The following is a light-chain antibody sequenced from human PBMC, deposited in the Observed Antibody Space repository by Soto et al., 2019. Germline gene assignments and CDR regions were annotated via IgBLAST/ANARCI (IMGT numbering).Light chain of an antibody. CDR3: SSYTIYSTVV. CDR1: SSDVGGYDY. Sequence: QSALTRPASVSGSPGQSITISCTGTSSDVGGYDYVSWYQQHPGKAPKLMIYEVSNRPSGISNRFSGSKSGNTASLTISGLQAEDEADYYCSSYTIYSTVVFGGGTQLTVL. V-gene: IGLV2-14*01. J-gene: IGLJ2*01. CDR2: EVS.